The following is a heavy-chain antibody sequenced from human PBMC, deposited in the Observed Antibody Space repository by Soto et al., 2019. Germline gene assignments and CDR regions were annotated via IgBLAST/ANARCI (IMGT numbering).Heavy chain of an antibody. CDR2: IIPIFGTA. D-gene: IGHD3-22*01. V-gene: IGHV1-69*13. Sequence: ASVKVSCKASGGTFSSYAISWVRQAPGQGLEWMGGIIPIFGTANYAQKFQGRVTITADESTSTAYMELSSLRSEDTAVYYCARGSARMYYYDSSGYSPVNYWGQGTLVTVSS. CDR3: ARGSARMYYYDSSGYSPVNY. CDR1: GGTFSSYA. J-gene: IGHJ4*02.